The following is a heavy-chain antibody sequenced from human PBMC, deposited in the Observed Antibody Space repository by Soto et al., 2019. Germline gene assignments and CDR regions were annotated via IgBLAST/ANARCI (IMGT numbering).Heavy chain of an antibody. J-gene: IGHJ4*01. CDR3: ARCPTPFWSSYRFSYFDS. D-gene: IGHD3-3*01. CDR1: GSSVRAYC. V-gene: IGHV4-59*02. Sequence: SVMKSLTGYVAGSSVRAYCWTWLRKTKGKGLEWIGYIYYTGSTKYNPSLRSRVTISVDTTKSQFSLRLRSVTAADTAVYYCARCPTPFWSSYRFSYFDSWGHGTLVTVSS. CDR2: IYYTGST.